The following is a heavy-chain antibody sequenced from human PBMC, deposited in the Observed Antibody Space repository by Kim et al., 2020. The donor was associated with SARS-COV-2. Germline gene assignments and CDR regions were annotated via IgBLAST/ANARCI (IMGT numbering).Heavy chain of an antibody. J-gene: IGHJ6*02. CDR1: GGSFSGYY. D-gene: IGHD6-13*01. CDR3: ARGFGQVAAAGTFVVPYYYCGMDV. V-gene: IGHV4-34*01. CDR2: INHSGST. Sequence: SETLSLTCAVYGGSFSGYYWSWIRQPPGKGLEWIGEINHSGSTNYNPSLKSRVTISVDTSKNQFSLKLGSVTAADTAVYYCARGFGQVAAAGTFVVPYYYCGMDVWGQGTTVTVSS.